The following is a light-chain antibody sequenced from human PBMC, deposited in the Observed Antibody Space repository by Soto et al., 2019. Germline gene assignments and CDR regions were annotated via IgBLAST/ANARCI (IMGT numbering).Light chain of an antibody. J-gene: IGKJ1*01. V-gene: IGKV1-5*01. CDR3: QQYENYWT. Sequence: DIEMTQSPSTLSATAGDRVTITCRASQSISSWSAWYQHKPGKAPNLLIYDASNLDSGVPSRFSGSGSGTEFSLTISNLQPDDCATYYCQQYENYWTFGQGTKVDIK. CDR2: DAS. CDR1: QSISSW.